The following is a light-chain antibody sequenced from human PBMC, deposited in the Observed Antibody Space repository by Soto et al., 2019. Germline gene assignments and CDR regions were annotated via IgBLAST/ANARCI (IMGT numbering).Light chain of an antibody. CDR3: QQYGSSPET. CDR2: GAS. Sequence: EIVLTQSPGTLSLSPGERATLSCRASQRVSSSYLAWYQQKPGQAPRLLIYGASSRATGIPDRFSGSGSGTDFTLTISRLEPEDFSVYYWQQYGSSPETFRQGTKVEIK. CDR1: QRVSSSY. J-gene: IGKJ1*01. V-gene: IGKV3-20*01.